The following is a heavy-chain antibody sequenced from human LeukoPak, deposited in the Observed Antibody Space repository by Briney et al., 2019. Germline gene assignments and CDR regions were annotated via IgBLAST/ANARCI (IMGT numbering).Heavy chain of an antibody. J-gene: IGHJ5*02. CDR3: ARHKYSSGWPPFDP. D-gene: IGHD6-19*01. V-gene: IGHV4-34*01. Sequence: PSETLSLTCAVYGGSFSGYYWSWIRQPPGKGLEWIGEINHSGSTNYNPSLKSRVTISVDTSKNQFSLKLSSVTAADTAVYYCARHKYSSGWPPFDPWGQGTLVTVSS. CDR2: INHSGST. CDR1: GGSFSGYY.